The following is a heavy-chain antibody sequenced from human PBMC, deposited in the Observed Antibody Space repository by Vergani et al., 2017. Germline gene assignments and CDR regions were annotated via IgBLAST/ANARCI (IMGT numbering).Heavy chain of an antibody. J-gene: IGHJ6*03. D-gene: IGHD3-10*01. CDR3: ARSGLWFGELYYYYYYYMDV. V-gene: IGHV3-7*01. Sequence: EVQLVESGGGLVQPGGSLRLSCAASGFTFSSYWMSWVRQAPGKGLEWVANIKQDGSEKYYVDSVKGRFTISRDNAKNSLYLQMNSLRAEDTAVYYCARSGLWFGELYYYYYYYMDVWGKGTTVTVSS. CDR2: IKQDGSEK. CDR1: GFTFSSYW.